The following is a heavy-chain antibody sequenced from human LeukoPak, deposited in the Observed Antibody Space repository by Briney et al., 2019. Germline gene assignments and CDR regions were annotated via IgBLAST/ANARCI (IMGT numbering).Heavy chain of an antibody. J-gene: IGHJ4*02. V-gene: IGHV3-7*03. Sequence: GGSLRLSCAASGFPFNAYWMTWVRQAPGKGLEWVANIRQDGDTKYYVDSVRGQFTISRDNAMNSLYLQMNSLRAEDTAIYYCARSLPYGTTWYGRSDFWGQGTLVTVSS. CDR2: IRQDGDTK. CDR1: GFPFNAYW. CDR3: ARSLPYGTTWYGRSDF. D-gene: IGHD6-13*01.